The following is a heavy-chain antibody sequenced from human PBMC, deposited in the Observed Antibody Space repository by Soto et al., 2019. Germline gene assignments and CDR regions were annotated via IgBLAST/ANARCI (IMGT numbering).Heavy chain of an antibody. Sequence: SETLSLTCSVSGGSFTDYYWTWIRQPPGKPLEWIGEISHGGTTKDNPFLHSRVTMSVDTSRNQFSLDLTSVTAADTSVYYCGRAHPGCMPVGRGAGIRGNQFDSCGQGILVTFAS. D-gene: IGHD3-10*01. V-gene: IGHV4-34*01. J-gene: IGHJ4*02. CDR1: GGSFTDYY. CDR3: GRAHPGCMPVGRGAGIRGNQFDS. CDR2: ISHGGTT.